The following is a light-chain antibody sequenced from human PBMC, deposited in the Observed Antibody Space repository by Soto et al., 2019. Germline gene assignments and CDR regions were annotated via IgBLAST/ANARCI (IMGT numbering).Light chain of an antibody. CDR1: SNDVGAYDY. CDR2: DVS. V-gene: IGLV2-14*01. J-gene: IGLJ1*01. Sequence: QSALTQPASVSGSPGQSIAISCTGTSNDVGAYDYVSWYQQHPGKAPKVMIYDVSNRPSGVSNRFSGSKSDNTASLTISGLQAEDEADYYCSSYTSSSTYVFGTGTKLTVL. CDR3: SSYTSSSTYV.